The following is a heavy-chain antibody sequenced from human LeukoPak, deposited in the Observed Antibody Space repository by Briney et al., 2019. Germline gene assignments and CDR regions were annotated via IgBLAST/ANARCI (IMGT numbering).Heavy chain of an antibody. J-gene: IGHJ4*02. Sequence: ASVKVSCKASGYTFPGYYTHWVRQAPGQGLEWMGWINPNSGGTNYAQKFQGRVTMTRDTSISTAYMELDRLRSDDTAVYYCARDLVRGAPDYWGQGTLATVSS. CDR1: GYTFPGYY. CDR2: INPNSGGT. V-gene: IGHV1-2*02. CDR3: ARDLVRGAPDY. D-gene: IGHD3-10*01.